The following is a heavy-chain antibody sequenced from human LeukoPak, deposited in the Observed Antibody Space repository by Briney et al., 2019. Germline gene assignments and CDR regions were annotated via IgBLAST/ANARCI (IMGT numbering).Heavy chain of an antibody. CDR2: IYTSGST. CDR1: GGSISNYH. D-gene: IGHD1-26*01. CDR3: ARVDGNYYGFMDV. J-gene: IGHJ6*04. Sequence: SETLSLTRSVSGGSISNYHWSWIRQPAGKGLEWIGRIYTSGSTNYNPSLKSRVTMSVDTSKNQFSLKLSSVTAADTALYYCARVDGNYYGFMDVWGRGTTVTVSS. V-gene: IGHV4-4*07.